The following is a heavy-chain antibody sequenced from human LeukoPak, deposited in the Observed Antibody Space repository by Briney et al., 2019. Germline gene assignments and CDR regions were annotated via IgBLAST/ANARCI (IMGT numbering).Heavy chain of an antibody. Sequence: GRSLRLSCAASGFTFSSYGMHWVRQAPGKGLEWVANIKQDGSEKYYVDSVKGRFTISRDNAKNSLYLQMISLRAEDTAVYYCARVRGTTIVRGGYYFDYWGQGTPVTVSS. CDR2: IKQDGSEK. CDR3: ARVRGTTIVRGGYYFDY. J-gene: IGHJ4*02. D-gene: IGHD1-1*01. V-gene: IGHV3-7*05. CDR1: GFTFSSYG.